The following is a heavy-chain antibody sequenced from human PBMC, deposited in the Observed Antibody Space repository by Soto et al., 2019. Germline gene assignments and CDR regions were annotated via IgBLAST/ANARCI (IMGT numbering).Heavy chain of an antibody. CDR1: GGSISSGGYS. CDR3: ASISTSYYYGMDV. D-gene: IGHD2-2*01. J-gene: IGHJ6*02. Sequence: QLQLQESGSGLVKPSQTLSLTCAVSGGSISSGGYSWSWIRQPPGKGLEWIGYIYHSGSTYYNPSLKSRVPISVDRSKNQFSLKLSSVTAADTAVYYCASISTSYYYGMDVWGQGTTVTVSS. CDR2: IYHSGST. V-gene: IGHV4-30-2*01.